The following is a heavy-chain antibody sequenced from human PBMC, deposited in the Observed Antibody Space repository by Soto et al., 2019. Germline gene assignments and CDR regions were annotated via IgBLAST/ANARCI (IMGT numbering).Heavy chain of an antibody. V-gene: IGHV3-23*01. J-gene: IGHJ4*02. CDR2: ISGSGDST. CDR1: GFTFSSYA. D-gene: IGHD6-19*01. CDR3: AKDRGYASGWRIEY. Sequence: EVQLLESGGGLVQPGGSLRLSCAGSGFTFSSYAMSWVRQAPGKGLEWVSLISGSGDSTYYTDSVRGRFTISRDKSKNTLYLQMNSLRAEDTAVYYCAKDRGYASGWRIEYWGQGTLVTVSS.